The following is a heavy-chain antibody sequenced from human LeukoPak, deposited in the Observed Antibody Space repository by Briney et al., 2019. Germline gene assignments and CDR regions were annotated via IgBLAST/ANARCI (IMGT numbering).Heavy chain of an antibody. V-gene: IGHV3-30*04. D-gene: IGHD6-13*01. Sequence: GGSLRLSCAASGFTFSSYAMHWVRQAPGKGLEWVGVISYDGSNKYYADSVKGRFTISRDNSHNTLYLQMNSLIAEDTAVYYCAKVYAVSSWDNYFDFWGQGTLVTVSS. CDR2: ISYDGSNK. J-gene: IGHJ4*02. CDR3: AKVYAVSSWDNYFDF. CDR1: GFTFSSYA.